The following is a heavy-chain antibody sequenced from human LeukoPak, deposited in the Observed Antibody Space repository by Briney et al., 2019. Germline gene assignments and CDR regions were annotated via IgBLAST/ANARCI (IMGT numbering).Heavy chain of an antibody. D-gene: IGHD2-21*02. Sequence: GGSLRLSCATSGFTFSSYGMHWVRQAPGKGLEWVAVISYDGSNKYYTDSVKGRFTISRDNSKNTLYLQMNSLRAEDTAVYSCAKDLWGRCGGDCYSDYWGQGTLVTVSS. CDR1: GFTFSSYG. V-gene: IGHV3-30*18. J-gene: IGHJ4*02. CDR2: ISYDGSNK. CDR3: AKDLWGRCGGDCYSDY.